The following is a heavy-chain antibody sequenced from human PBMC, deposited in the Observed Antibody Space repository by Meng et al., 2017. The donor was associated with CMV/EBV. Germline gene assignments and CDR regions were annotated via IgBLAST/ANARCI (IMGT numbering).Heavy chain of an antibody. Sequence: GSLRLSCTVSGGSISSSSYYWGWIRQPPGEGLEWIGSIYYSGSTYYNPSLKSRVTISVDTSKNQFSLKLSSVTAADTAVYYCARIAADNSYYYYYGMDVWGQGTTVTVSS. J-gene: IGHJ6*02. CDR1: GGSISSSSYY. CDR3: ARIAADNSYYYYYGMDV. CDR2: IYYSGST. V-gene: IGHV4-39*01. D-gene: IGHD6-13*01.